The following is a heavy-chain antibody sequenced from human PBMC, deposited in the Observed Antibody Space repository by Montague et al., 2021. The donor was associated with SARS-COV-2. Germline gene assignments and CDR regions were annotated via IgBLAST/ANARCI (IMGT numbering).Heavy chain of an antibody. CDR1: GGSISSGGYS. D-gene: IGHD1-26*01. CDR2: IYHSGST. V-gene: IGHV4-30-2*01. Sequence: TLSLTCAVSGGSISSGGYSWSWIRQPPGKGLEWIGYIYHSGSTYYNPSLKSRVTISVDRSKNQFSLKLSSVTAADTAVYYCARWASMAWDMDVWGQGTPVTVSS. J-gene: IGHJ6*02. CDR3: ARWASMAWDMDV.